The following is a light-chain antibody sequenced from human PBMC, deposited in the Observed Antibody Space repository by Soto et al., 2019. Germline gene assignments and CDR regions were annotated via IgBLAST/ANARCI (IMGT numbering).Light chain of an antibody. Sequence: DIQMTQSPSSLSASVGDRVTITCRASQSISKYLNWYQQKPGQAPNLLIYAASTLQSGVPSRFSGSGSGTDVTLTISSLQPEDFATYCCKQSYSTPPDTFAQGTKLEIK. J-gene: IGKJ2*01. CDR2: AAS. V-gene: IGKV1-39*01. CDR1: QSISKY. CDR3: KQSYSTPPDT.